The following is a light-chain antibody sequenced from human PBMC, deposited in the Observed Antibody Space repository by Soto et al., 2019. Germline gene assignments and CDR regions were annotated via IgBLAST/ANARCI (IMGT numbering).Light chain of an antibody. V-gene: IGLV1-40*01. CDR1: SSNIGAGYD. CDR3: QSYDSSLSGYV. Sequence: QSVLTQPPSVSGAPGQRVTISCTGSSSNIGAGYDVHWYQQLPGTAPNLLIYGXXNRPSXXXXXFXGSKSGTSASLAITGLQAEDEADYYCQSYDSSLSGYVFGTGTQLTVL. J-gene: IGLJ7*01. CDR2: GXX.